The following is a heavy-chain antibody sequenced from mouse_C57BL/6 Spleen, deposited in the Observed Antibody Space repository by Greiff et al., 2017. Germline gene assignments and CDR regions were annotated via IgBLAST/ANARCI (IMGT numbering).Heavy chain of an antibody. CDR3: TRSGYDWYFDV. J-gene: IGHJ1*03. CDR1: GYTFTDYE. D-gene: IGHD2-2*01. V-gene: IGHV1-15*01. CDR2: IDPETGGT. Sequence: QVQLKESGAELVRPGASVTLSCKASGYTFTDYEMHWVKQTPVHGLEWIGAIDPETGGTAYNQKFKGKAILTADKSSSTAYMELRSLTSEDSAVYYCTRSGYDWYFDVWGTGTTVTVSS.